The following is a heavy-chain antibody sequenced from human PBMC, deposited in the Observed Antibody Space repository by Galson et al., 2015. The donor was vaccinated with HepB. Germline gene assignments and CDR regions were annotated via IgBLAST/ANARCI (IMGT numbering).Heavy chain of an antibody. D-gene: IGHD5-18*01. CDR2: IKQDGSEK. J-gene: IGHJ4*02. V-gene: IGHV3-7*03. CDR1: GFTFSSYW. CDR3: ARAVVPLAAMVTFDY. Sequence: SLRLSCAASGFTFSSYWMSWVRQAPGKGLEWVANIKQDGSEKYYVDSVKGRFTISRDNAKNSLYLQMNSLRAEDTAVYYCARAVVPLAAMVTFDYWGQGTLVTVSS.